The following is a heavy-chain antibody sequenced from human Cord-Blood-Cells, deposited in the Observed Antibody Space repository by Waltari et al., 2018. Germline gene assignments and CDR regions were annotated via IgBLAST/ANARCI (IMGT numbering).Heavy chain of an antibody. CDR3: AKDLERSSGWYSGWGYYYYGMDV. Sequence: EVQLLESGGGLVQPGGSLRLSCAASGFTFSSYAMSWVRQAPGKGLERVSAISGSGGSTYYADSVKGRFTTSRDNSKNTLYLQMNSLRAEDTAVYYCAKDLERSSGWYSGWGYYYYGMDVWGQGTTVTVSS. CDR2: ISGSGGST. D-gene: IGHD6-19*01. J-gene: IGHJ6*02. CDR1: GFTFSSYA. V-gene: IGHV3-23*01.